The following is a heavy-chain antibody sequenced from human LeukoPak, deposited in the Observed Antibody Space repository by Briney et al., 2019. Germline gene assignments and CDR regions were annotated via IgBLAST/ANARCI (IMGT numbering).Heavy chain of an antibody. D-gene: IGHD2-15*01. CDR1: GFTFSSYG. V-gene: IGHV3-23*01. Sequence: PGGSLRLSCAASGFTFSSYGMSWVRQAPGKGLEWVSAISGSGGSTYYADSVKGRFTISRDNSKNTLYLQMNSLRAEDTAVYYCASSCSGGSCYSQYFDYWGQGTLVTVSS. CDR2: ISGSGGST. CDR3: ASSCSGGSCYSQYFDY. J-gene: IGHJ4*02.